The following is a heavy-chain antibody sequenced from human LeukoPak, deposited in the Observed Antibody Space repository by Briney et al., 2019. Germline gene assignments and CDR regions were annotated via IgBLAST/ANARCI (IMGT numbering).Heavy chain of an antibody. D-gene: IGHD3-3*01. V-gene: IGHV4-30-4*08. CDR3: ARIRITIFGVVIIERENWFDP. CDR1: GGSISSGDYY. J-gene: IGHJ5*02. Sequence: SETLSLTCTVSGGSISSGDYYWSWIRQPPGKGLEWIGYIYYSGSTYYNPPLKSRVTISVDTSKNQFSLKRSSVTAADTVVYYCARIRITIFGVVIIERENWFDPWGQGTLVTVSS. CDR2: IYYSGST.